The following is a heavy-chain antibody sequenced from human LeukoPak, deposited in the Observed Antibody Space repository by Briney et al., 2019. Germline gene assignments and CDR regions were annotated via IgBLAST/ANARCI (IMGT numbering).Heavy chain of an antibody. CDR1: GGSFSGYY. D-gene: IGHD3-3*01. CDR2: INHSGST. CDR3: ARVTYDDYWYFDL. Sequence: SETLSLTCAVYGGSFSGYYWSWIRQPPGKGLEWIGEINHSGSTNYNPSLKSRVTISVDTSKNQFSLKLSSVTAADTAVYYCARVTYDDYWYFDLWGRGTLVTVSS. J-gene: IGHJ2*01. V-gene: IGHV4-34*01.